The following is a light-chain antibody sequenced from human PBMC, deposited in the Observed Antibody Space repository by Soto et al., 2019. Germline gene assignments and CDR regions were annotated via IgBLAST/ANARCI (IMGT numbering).Light chain of an antibody. J-gene: IGLJ3*02. CDR1: SSSIGAGYD. CDR2: GNS. V-gene: IGLV1-40*01. CDR3: AASHDSRNGWV. Sequence: QSVLTQPPSVSGAPGQRVTISCTGSSSSIGAGYDVHWYQQRPGTAPKLLIFGNSNRPSGVPDRFSGSKSGTSASLTITGLQAEDEGDYYCAASHDSRNGWVFGGGTKLTVL.